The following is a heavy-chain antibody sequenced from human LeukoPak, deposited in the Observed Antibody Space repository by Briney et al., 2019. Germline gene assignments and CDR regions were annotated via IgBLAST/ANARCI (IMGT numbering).Heavy chain of an antibody. J-gene: IGHJ5*02. CDR3: ARDLLELPRYSGSLHWFDP. CDR1: GYTFTSYY. CDR2: IIPIFGTA. Sequence: ASVKVSCKASGYTFTSYYMHWVRQAPVQGLEWMGGIIPIFGTANYAQKFQGRVTITTDESTSTAYMELSSLRSEDTAVYYCARDLLELPRYSGSLHWFDPWGQGTLVTVSS. V-gene: IGHV1-69*05. D-gene: IGHD1-26*01.